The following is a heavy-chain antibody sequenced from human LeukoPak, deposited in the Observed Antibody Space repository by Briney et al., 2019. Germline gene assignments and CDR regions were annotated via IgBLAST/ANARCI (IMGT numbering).Heavy chain of an antibody. CDR3: ARDAPSTVFYDSSGYYDY. Sequence: ASVKVSCKASGYTFTSYGISWVRQAPGQGLEWMGWISAYNGNTNYAQKLQGRVTMTTDTSTSTAYMELRSLRSDDTAVYYCARDAPSTVFYDSSGYYDYWGQGTLVTVSS. V-gene: IGHV1-18*01. CDR1: GYTFTSYG. D-gene: IGHD3-22*01. CDR2: ISAYNGNT. J-gene: IGHJ4*02.